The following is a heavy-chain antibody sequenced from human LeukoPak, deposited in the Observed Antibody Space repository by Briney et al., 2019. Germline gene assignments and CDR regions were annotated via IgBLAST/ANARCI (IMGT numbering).Heavy chain of an antibody. J-gene: IGHJ4*02. Sequence: SQTLSLTCAVSGGSISSGGYSWSWIRQPPGKGLEWIGYIYHSGSTYYNPSLKSRVTISVDRSKNQSSLKLSSVTAADTAVYYCASSDYYGSGSYYQLDYWGQGTLVTVSS. CDR1: GGSISSGGYS. CDR2: IYHSGST. CDR3: ASSDYYGSGSYYQLDY. D-gene: IGHD3-10*01. V-gene: IGHV4-30-2*01.